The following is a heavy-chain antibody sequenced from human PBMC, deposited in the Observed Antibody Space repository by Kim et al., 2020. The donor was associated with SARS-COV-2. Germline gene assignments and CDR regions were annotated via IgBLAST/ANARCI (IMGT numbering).Heavy chain of an antibody. J-gene: IGHJ4*02. CDR3: ARGGRSSWFDY. CDR2: IYYSGST. CDR1: GGSISSGGYY. D-gene: IGHD6-13*01. V-gene: IGHV4-31*03. Sequence: SETLSLTCTVSGGSISSGGYYWSWLRQHPGKGLVWIGYIYYSGSTYYNPSLKSRVTISVDTSKNQFSLKLSSVTAADTAVYYCARGGRSSWFDYWGQGNLVTVSS.